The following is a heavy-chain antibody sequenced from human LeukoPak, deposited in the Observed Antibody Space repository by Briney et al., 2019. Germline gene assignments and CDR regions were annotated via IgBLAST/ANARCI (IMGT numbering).Heavy chain of an antibody. CDR1: GYTFTSYA. V-gene: IGHV1-3*01. CDR3: ARDPPYGSGSYYFSYYYGMDV. Sequence: ASVKVSCKASGYTFTSYAMHWVRQAPGQRLEWMGWINAGNGNTKYSQKFQGRVTITRDTSASTAYMELRSLRSDDTAVYYCARDPPYGSGSYYFSYYYGMDVWGQGTTVTVSS. CDR2: INAGNGNT. J-gene: IGHJ6*02. D-gene: IGHD3-10*01.